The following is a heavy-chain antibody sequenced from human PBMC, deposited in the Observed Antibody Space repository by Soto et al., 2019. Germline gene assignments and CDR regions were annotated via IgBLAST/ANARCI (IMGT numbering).Heavy chain of an antibody. J-gene: IGHJ5*02. Sequence: SETLSLTCTVSGGSISSYYWSWIRQPPGKGLEWIGYIYYSGSTNYNPSLKSRVTISVDTSKNQFSLKLSSVTAADTAVYYCARAGGYSYGRRDWFDPWGQGTLVTVSS. D-gene: IGHD5-18*01. V-gene: IGHV4-59*01. CDR2: IYYSGST. CDR3: ARAGGYSYGRRDWFDP. CDR1: GGSISSYY.